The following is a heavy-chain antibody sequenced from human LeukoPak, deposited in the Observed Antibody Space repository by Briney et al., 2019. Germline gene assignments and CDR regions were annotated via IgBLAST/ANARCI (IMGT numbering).Heavy chain of an antibody. CDR2: ISSSSSYI. J-gene: IGHJ4*02. D-gene: IGHD1-26*01. CDR1: GFAFSGYA. Sequence: GGSLRLSCEASGFAFSGYAMSWVRQAPGKGLEWVSSISSSSSYIYYADSVKGRFTISRDNAKNSLYLQMNSLRAEDTAVYYCARDRELTTVFAYWGQGTLVTVSS. V-gene: IGHV3-21*01. CDR3: ARDRELTTVFAY.